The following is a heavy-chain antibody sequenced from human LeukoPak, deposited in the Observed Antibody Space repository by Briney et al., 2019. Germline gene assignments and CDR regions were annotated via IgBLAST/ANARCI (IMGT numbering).Heavy chain of an antibody. J-gene: IGHJ4*02. V-gene: IGHV3-48*03. D-gene: IGHD2-2*01. CDR2: ITSGGGTI. CDR1: GFTFSVYE. Sequence: GGSLRLSCAASGFTFSVYEMNWVRQAPGKGLEWFSYITSGGGTIYYADSVKGRFTISRDNAKNSLYLQMDSLRADDTATYYCARGFNYAFDYWGQGTLVTVSS. CDR3: ARGFNYAFDY.